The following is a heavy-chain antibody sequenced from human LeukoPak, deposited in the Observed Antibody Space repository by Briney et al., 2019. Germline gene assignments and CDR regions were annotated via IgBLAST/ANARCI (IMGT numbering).Heavy chain of an antibody. CDR1: GFPFLSYW. CDR2: TKQEGSEK. D-gene: IGHD5-18*01. CDR3: AREKVRGYSYGPRAFDY. V-gene: IGHV3-7*03. Sequence: PRGSLRLPCVSSGFPFLSYWVSGAGHPPGKGLEGVANTKQEGSEKYYVDPVKGRFTISRDNAKNSLYLQMNSLRAEDTAVYYCAREKVRGYSYGPRAFDYWGQGALVTVSS. J-gene: IGHJ4*02.